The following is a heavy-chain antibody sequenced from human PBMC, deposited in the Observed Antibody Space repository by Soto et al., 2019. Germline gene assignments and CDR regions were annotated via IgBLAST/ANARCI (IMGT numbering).Heavy chain of an antibody. J-gene: IGHJ4*02. D-gene: IGHD3-9*01. Sequence: SETLSLTCAVYGGSFSGYYWSWIRQPPGKGLEWIGEINHSGSTNYNPSLKSRVTISVDTSKNQFSLKLSSVTAADTAVYYCAREGLRYFDWLFDYWGQGTLVTVSS. CDR2: INHSGST. V-gene: IGHV4-34*01. CDR3: AREGLRYFDWLFDY. CDR1: GGSFSGYY.